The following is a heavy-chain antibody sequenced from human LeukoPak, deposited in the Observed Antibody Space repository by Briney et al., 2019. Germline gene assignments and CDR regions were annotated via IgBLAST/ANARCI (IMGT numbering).Heavy chain of an antibody. CDR1: GGSISTYY. CDR2: VYYRGRT. CDR3: AKGSATTGFDP. V-gene: IGHV4-59*01. Sequence: SETLSLTCTVSGGSISTYYWNWIRQPPGKGLEWIGYVYYRGRTNYSPSLKSRVTILVDTSKNQFSLRLISVTAADTAVYYCAKGSATTGFDPWGQGTLVAVSS. J-gene: IGHJ5*02. D-gene: IGHD1/OR15-1a*01.